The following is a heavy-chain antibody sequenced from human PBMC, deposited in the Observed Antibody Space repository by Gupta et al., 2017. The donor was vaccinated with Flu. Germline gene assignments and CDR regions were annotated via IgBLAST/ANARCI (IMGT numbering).Heavy chain of an antibody. CDR3: ARDWRGEDY. CDR2: IWYDGSNK. Sequence: QVQLVESGGGVVQPGRSLRLSCAASGFPFRRYGMHWVRQAPGKGLEWVAVIWYDGSNKYYADSVKGRFTISRDNSKNTVDLQMNNLRAEDTAVYYCARDWRGEDYWGQGTLVTVSS. D-gene: IGHD2-21*01. J-gene: IGHJ4*02. CDR1: GFPFRRYG. V-gene: IGHV3-33*01.